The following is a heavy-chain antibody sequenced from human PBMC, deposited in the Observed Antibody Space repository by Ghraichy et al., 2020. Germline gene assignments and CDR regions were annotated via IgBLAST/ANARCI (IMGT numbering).Heavy chain of an antibody. V-gene: IGHV3-53*01. CDR1: GFTVSSNY. J-gene: IGHJ4*02. CDR3: ASSRNYGDYGDLFDY. D-gene: IGHD4-17*01. Sequence: LSLTCAASGFTVSSNYMSWVRQAPGKGLEWVSVIYSGGSTYYADSVKGRFTISRDNSKNTLYLQMNSLRAEDTAVYYCASSRNYGDYGDLFDYWGQGTLVTVSS. CDR2: IYSGGST.